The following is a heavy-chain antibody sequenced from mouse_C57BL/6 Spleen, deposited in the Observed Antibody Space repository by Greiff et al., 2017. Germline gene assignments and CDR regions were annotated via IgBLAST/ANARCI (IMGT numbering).Heavy chain of an antibody. D-gene: IGHD6-1*01. V-gene: IGHV1-42*01. Sequence: VQLQQSGPELVKPGASVKISCKASGYSFTGYYMNWVKQSPEKSLEWIGEINPSTGGTTYNQKFKATATLTVDKSSSTAYMQLKSLTSEDSAVYYCSSLGDYFDYWGQGTTLTVSS. CDR3: SSLGDYFDY. CDR2: INPSTGGT. CDR1: GYSFTGYY. J-gene: IGHJ2*01.